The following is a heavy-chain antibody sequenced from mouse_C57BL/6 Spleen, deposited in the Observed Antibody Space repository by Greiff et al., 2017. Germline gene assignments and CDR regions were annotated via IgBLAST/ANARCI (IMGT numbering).Heavy chain of an antibody. CDR1: GFTFSNYW. D-gene: IGHD1-1*01. V-gene: IGHV6-3*01. CDR2: IRLKSDNYAT. J-gene: IGHJ2*01. Sequence: EVQLVESGGGLVQPGGSMKLSCVASGFTFSNYWMNWVRQSPEKGLEWVAQIRLKSDNYATHYAESVKGRFTISRDDSKSSVYLQMNNLRAEDTGIYYCTITTVVATGWGKGTTLTVSS. CDR3: TITTVVATG.